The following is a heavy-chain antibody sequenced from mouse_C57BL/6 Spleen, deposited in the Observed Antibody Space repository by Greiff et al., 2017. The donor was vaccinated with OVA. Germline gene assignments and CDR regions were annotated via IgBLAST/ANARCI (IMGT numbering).Heavy chain of an antibody. D-gene: IGHD2-4*01. Sequence: QVQLKQSGPGLVQPSQSLSITCTVSGFSLTSYGVHWVRQSPGKGLEWLGVIWSGGSTDYNAAFISRMSISKDKSKSQVFFKMNSLQADDTAIYYCARRGRDYDGHYAMDYWGQGTSVTVSS. J-gene: IGHJ4*01. CDR2: IWSGGST. V-gene: IGHV2-2*01. CDR1: GFSLTSYG. CDR3: ARRGRDYDGHYAMDY.